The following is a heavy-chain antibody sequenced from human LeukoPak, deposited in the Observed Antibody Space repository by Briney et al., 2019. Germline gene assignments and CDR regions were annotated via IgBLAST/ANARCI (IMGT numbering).Heavy chain of an antibody. CDR2: IYYSGST. CDR1: GGSISSGGYY. D-gene: IGHD3-3*01. J-gene: IGHJ5*02. CDR3: ARERGYDFWSGYSPVDP. Sequence: SETLSLTCTVSGGSISSGGYYWSWIRQHPGKGLEWIGYIYYSGSTYYNPSLKSRVTISVDTSKNQFSLKLSSVTAADTAVYYCARERGYDFWSGYSPVDPWGQGTLVTVSS. V-gene: IGHV4-31*03.